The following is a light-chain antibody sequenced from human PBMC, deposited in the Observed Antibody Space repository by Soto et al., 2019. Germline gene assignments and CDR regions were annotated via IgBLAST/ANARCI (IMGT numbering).Light chain of an antibody. CDR2: DVS. CDR3: XXXXXXXTXFXV. V-gene: IGLV2-14*01. J-gene: IGLJ1*01. CDR1: SSDVGGYNY. Sequence: QSALTQPASVSGSPGQSITISCTGTSSDVGGYNYVSWYQQHPGKAPKLMIYDVSNRPSGVSNRFSGSKSGNTASLTISGLQAEDEADXYXXXXXXXXTXFXVXXTGTXVT.